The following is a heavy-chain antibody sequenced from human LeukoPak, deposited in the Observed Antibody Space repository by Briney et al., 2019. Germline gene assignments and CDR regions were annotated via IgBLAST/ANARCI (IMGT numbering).Heavy chain of an antibody. CDR3: ARGGQWRGAFDI. Sequence: SVKVSCKASGGTFSSYAISWVRQAPGQGLEWMGGIIPIFGTANYAQKFQGRVTITADESTSTAYMELSSLRSEDTAVYYCARGGQWRGAFDIWGQGTMVTVSS. J-gene: IGHJ3*02. V-gene: IGHV1-69*13. CDR2: IIPIFGTA. D-gene: IGHD6-19*01. CDR1: GGTFSSYA.